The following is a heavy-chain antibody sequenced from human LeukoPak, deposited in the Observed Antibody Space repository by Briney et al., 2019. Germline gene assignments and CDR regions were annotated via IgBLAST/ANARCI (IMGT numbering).Heavy chain of an antibody. CDR2: INPDSGGT. V-gene: IGHV1-2*02. CDR3: ARGGPLLWNAPQYNWFDP. J-gene: IGHJ5*02. Sequence: VASVKVSCKASGYTFTGYYMHWVRQAPGQGLEWMGWINPDSGGTNYAQKFQGRVTMTRDTSISTAYMELSRLRSDDTAVYYCARGGPLLWNAPQYNWFDPWGQGTLVTVSS. D-gene: IGHD2-21*01. CDR1: GYTFTGYY.